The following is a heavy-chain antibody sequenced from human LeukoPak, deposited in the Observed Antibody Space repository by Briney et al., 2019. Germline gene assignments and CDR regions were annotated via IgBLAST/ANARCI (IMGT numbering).Heavy chain of an antibody. D-gene: IGHD3-10*01. CDR3: ASRFGYLTRRDY. Sequence: PSETLSLTCAVYGGSFSGYYWGWIRQPPGKGLEWIGEINHSGSTNYNPSLKSRVTISVDTSKNQFSLKLSSVTAADTAVYYCASRFGYLTRRDYWGQGTLVTVSS. CDR2: INHSGST. CDR1: GGSFSGYY. V-gene: IGHV4-34*01. J-gene: IGHJ4*02.